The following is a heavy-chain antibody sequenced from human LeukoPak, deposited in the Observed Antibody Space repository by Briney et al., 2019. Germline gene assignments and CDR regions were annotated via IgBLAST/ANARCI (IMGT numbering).Heavy chain of an antibody. D-gene: IGHD3-3*01. CDR3: ARDRAWNYFDY. J-gene: IGHJ4*02. Sequence: LXXXXSGFTXXXHGMXXVRQAPGKGLEWVAIISNDGSRKYYAHSVEGRFTISRDNSKNTLYLQMDSLRAEDTAVYYCARDRAWNYFDYWGQGTLVTVSS. V-gene: IGHV3-30*03. CDR2: ISNDGSRK. CDR1: GFTXXXHG.